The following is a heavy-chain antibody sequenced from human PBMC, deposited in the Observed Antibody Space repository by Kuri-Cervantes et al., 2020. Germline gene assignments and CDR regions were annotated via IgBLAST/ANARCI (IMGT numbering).Heavy chain of an antibody. CDR2: IWYDGSNK. D-gene: IGHD3-10*01. V-gene: IGHV3-33*08. CDR1: GFTFSSYG. J-gene: IGHJ4*02. Sequence: GESLKISCAASGFTFSSYGMHWVRQAPGKGLEWVAVIWYDGSNKYYADSVKGRFTISRDNSKNTLYLQMNSLRAEDTAVYCCATGNSGTAGFDYWGQGTLVTVSS. CDR3: ATGNSGTAGFDY.